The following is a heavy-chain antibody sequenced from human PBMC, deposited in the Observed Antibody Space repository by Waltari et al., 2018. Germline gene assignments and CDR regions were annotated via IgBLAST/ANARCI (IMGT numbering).Heavy chain of an antibody. CDR2: ARHTGIT. Sequence: QVQLQESGPGLVKPSETLSLTCTVSGTSVNSYFWNWIRQSPGKGLEWIGYARHTGITKYSPSLMGRVTTSVDTSKNHFSLRLTSVTAADTAVYYCARWESDWRAFRVWGQGTMVTVSS. CDR1: GTSVNSYF. J-gene: IGHJ3*01. D-gene: IGHD3-16*01. CDR3: ARWESDWRAFRV. V-gene: IGHV4-59*08.